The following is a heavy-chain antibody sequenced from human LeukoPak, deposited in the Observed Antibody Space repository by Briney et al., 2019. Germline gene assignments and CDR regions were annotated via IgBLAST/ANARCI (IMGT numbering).Heavy chain of an antibody. V-gene: IGHV3-33*01. CDR1: GFTFSSYG. D-gene: IGHD7-27*01. CDR2: IWYDGSNK. Sequence: GGSLRLSCAASGFTFSSYGMRWVRQAPGKGLEWVAVIWYDGSNKYYADSVKGRFTISRDNSKNTLYLQMNSLRAEDTAVYYCARSGTGDFQYYFDYWGQGTLVTVSS. CDR3: ARSGTGDFQYYFDY. J-gene: IGHJ4*02.